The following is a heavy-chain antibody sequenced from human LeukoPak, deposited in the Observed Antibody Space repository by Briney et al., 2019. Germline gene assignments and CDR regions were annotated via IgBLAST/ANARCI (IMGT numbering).Heavy chain of an antibody. CDR3: ARARVDTAMAFDY. CDR2: ISYDGSNK. CDR1: GFTFSSYG. V-gene: IGHV3-30*03. Sequence: GGSLRLSCAASGFTFSSYGMHWVRQAPGKGLEWVAVISYDGSNKYYADSVKGRLTISRDNSKNTLYLQMNSLRAEDTAVYYCARARVDTAMAFDYWGQGTLVTVSS. D-gene: IGHD5-18*01. J-gene: IGHJ4*02.